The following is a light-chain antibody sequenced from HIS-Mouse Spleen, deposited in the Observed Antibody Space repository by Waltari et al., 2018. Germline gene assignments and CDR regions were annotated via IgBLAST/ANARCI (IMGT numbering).Light chain of an antibody. V-gene: IGLV3-25*03. J-gene: IGLJ2*01. CDR3: QSAYSSGTYV. CDR2: KDS. Sequence: SYELTQPPSVSVSPGQTARITCSVDALPKQYAYWYQQKPGQAPVRVIYKDSERPSGIPERFSGSISGTTVTLTISGVQAEDEADYYCQSAYSSGTYVFGGGTKLTVL. CDR1: ALPKQY.